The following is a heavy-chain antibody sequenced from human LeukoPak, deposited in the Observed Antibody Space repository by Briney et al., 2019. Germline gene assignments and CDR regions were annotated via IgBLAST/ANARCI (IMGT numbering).Heavy chain of an antibody. CDR3: ARLWSGYNYGMDV. CDR2: ITSSGSTI. V-gene: IGHV3-48*04. J-gene: IGHJ6*02. CDR1: GFTFSTYG. Sequence: GRSLRLSCAASGFTFSTYGMHWVRQAPGKGLEWVSYITSSGSTIYYADSVKGRFTFSRDNARNSLYLQMNSLRAEDTAVYYCARLWSGYNYGMDVWGQGTAVTVSS. D-gene: IGHD3-3*01.